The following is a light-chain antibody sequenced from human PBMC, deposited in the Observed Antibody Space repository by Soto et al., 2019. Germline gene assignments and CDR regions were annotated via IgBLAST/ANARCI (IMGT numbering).Light chain of an antibody. J-gene: IGLJ2*01. CDR1: SSDVGGYNY. V-gene: IGLV2-14*01. Sequence: QSALTQPASVSGSPGQSITISCTRTSSDVGGYNYVSWYQQHPGKAPKLMIYKVSNRPSGVSNRFSGSKSGKTASLTISGLQAEDEADYYCSSYTSSSTLLVFGGGTKLTVL. CDR3: SSYTSSSTLLV. CDR2: KVS.